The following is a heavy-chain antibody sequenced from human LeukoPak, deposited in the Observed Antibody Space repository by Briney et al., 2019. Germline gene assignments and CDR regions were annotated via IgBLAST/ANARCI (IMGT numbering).Heavy chain of an antibody. Sequence: GGSLRLSCAASRFTFSGYAMYWVRQAPGKGLEWVSCIDASGVNTYYADSVKGRFTISRDNSNNTLYLQMNSLKVEDTAVYYCAKGSGSGWYGWFDPWGQGTLVTVSS. CDR1: RFTFSGYA. V-gene: IGHV3-23*01. CDR3: AKGSGSGWYGWFDP. J-gene: IGHJ5*02. CDR2: IDASGVNT. D-gene: IGHD6-19*01.